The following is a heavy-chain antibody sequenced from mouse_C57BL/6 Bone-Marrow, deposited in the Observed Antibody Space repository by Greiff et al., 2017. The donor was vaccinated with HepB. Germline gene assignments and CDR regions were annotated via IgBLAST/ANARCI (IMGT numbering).Heavy chain of an antibody. CDR1: GFNIKDDY. D-gene: IGHD2-4*01. CDR2: IDPENGDT. Sequence: VQLKESGAELVRPGASVKLSCTASGFNIKDDYMHWVKQRPEQGLEWIGWIDPENGDTEYASKFQGKATITADTSSNTAYLQLSSLTSEDTAVYYCTTRVYDYGDYWGQGTTLTVSS. J-gene: IGHJ2*01. CDR3: TTRVYDYGDY. V-gene: IGHV14-4*01.